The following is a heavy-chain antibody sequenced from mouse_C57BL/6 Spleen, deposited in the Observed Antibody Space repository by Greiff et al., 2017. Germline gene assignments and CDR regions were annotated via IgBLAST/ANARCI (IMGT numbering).Heavy chain of an antibody. CDR2: IDPADSET. CDR3: AKRYFDV. CDR1: GYTFTSYW. J-gene: IGHJ1*03. V-gene: IGHV1-52*01. Sequence: QVQLQQPGAELVRPGSSVKLSCKASGYTFTSYWMHWVKQRPITGLEWIGNIDPADSETHYNQKFKDKATLTVDKSSSTAYMQLSSLTSEDSAVYYCAKRYFDVWGTGTTVTVSS.